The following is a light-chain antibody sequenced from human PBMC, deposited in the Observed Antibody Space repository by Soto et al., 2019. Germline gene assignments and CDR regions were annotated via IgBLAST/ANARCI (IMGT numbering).Light chain of an antibody. CDR1: QGINNY. Sequence: AQSSTSLSSSVGERVNITWRASQGINNYLAWYQQKPGQAPRLVIYGASSGATGIPDRSSGSGSGTDFTLTISRLEPEDFAVYYCHQYGTSPLTFGPGTKVDIK. J-gene: IGKJ3*01. V-gene: IGKV3-20*01. CDR3: HQYGTSPLT. CDR2: GAS.